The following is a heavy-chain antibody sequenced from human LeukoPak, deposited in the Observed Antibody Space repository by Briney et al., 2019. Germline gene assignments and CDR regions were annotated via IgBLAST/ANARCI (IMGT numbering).Heavy chain of an antibody. V-gene: IGHV1-8*03. CDR1: GYTFTSYD. CDR3: ARAIITAANYYFDY. D-gene: IGHD6-13*01. J-gene: IGHJ4*02. CDR2: MNPNSANT. Sequence: ASVKVSCKASGYTFTSYDINWVRQATGQGLEWMGWMNPNSANTGYAQKFRDRVTITRNTSISTAYMELSSLRSEDTAVYYCARAIITAANYYFDYWGQGTLVTVSS.